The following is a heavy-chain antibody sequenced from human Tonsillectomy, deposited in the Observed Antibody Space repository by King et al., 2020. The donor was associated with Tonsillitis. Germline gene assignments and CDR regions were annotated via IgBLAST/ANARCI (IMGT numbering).Heavy chain of an antibody. CDR1: GFTFSSYA. D-gene: IGHD3-10*01. V-gene: IGHV3-23*04. J-gene: IGHJ5*02. CDR2: ISGSGGST. CDR3: AKSLAGISGWFDP. Sequence: VQLVESGGGLVQPGGSLRLSCAASGFTFSSYAMSLVRQAPGRGLDWVSGISGSGGSTYYADSVKGRFTISRDNSKSTMSLQMNSLRAEDTAVYYCAKSLAGISGWFDPWGQGTLVTVSS.